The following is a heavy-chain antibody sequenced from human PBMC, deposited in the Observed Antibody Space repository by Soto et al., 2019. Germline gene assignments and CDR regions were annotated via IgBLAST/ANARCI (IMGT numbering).Heavy chain of an antibody. V-gene: IGHV1-2*04. J-gene: IGHJ6*02. Sequence: ASVKVSCKASGYTFTGYYMHWVRQAPGQGLEWMGWINPNSGGTNYAQKFQGWVTMTRDKSISTAYMELSRLRSDDTAVYYCAREYYDILTGPYYYYGMDVWGQGTTVTVSS. CDR3: AREYYDILTGPYYYYGMDV. D-gene: IGHD3-9*01. CDR2: INPNSGGT. CDR1: GYTFTGYY.